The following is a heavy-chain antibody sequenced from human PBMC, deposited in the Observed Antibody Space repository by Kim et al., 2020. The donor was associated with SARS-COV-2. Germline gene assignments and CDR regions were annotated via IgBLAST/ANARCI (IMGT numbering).Heavy chain of an antibody. CDR3: AKDRLGAASYYFYYGMDV. V-gene: IGHV3-23*01. J-gene: IGHJ6*02. CDR2: ISGSGGST. CDR1: GFTFSGYA. D-gene: IGHD3-10*01. Sequence: GGSLRLSCVASGFTFSGYAMNWVRQAPGKGLEWVSGISGSGGSTKYADSVKGRLVISRDNSKNTLSLQMNSLRAEDTAVYYCAKDRLGAASYYFYYGMDVWGQGTTVTVSS.